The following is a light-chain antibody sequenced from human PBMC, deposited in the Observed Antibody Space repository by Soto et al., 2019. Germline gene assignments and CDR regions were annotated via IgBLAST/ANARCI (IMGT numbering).Light chain of an antibody. J-gene: IGKJ3*01. Sequence: ETVLTQSPGTLSLSPGERVTLSCRASESISSDFLAWYQQKPGQAPRLLIHGTSTRATGIPVRFSGSGSGTDFTLTIGRLEPEDFAVYYCQQYGWSPFTFGPGTKVDIK. CDR2: GTS. CDR1: ESISSDF. CDR3: QQYGWSPFT. V-gene: IGKV3-20*01.